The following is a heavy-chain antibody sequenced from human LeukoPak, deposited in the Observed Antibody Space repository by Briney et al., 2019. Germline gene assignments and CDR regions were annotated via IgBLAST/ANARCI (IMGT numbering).Heavy chain of an antibody. Sequence: GESLKISCKGSGYSFTSYWIGWVRQMPGKGLEWMGIIYPGDSGTRYSPSFQGQVTISADKSISTAYLQWSSLKASDTAMYYCARIIVVVPAASHDAFDIWGQGTMVTVSS. D-gene: IGHD2-2*01. CDR1: GYSFTSYW. CDR3: ARIIVVVPAASHDAFDI. V-gene: IGHV5-51*01. J-gene: IGHJ3*02. CDR2: IYPGDSGT.